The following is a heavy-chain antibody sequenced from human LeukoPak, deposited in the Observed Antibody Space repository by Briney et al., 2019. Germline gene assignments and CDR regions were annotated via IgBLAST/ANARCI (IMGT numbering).Heavy chain of an antibody. CDR3: ARLRARTYSLDY. CDR1: GGSISSYY. J-gene: IGHJ4*02. Sequence: SETLSLTCTVPGGSISSYYWSWIRQPPGKGLEWIGYIYYSGSTNYNPSLKSRVTISVDTSKNQFSLKLSSVTAADTAVYYCARLRARTYSLDYWGQGTLVTVSS. V-gene: IGHV4-59*01. D-gene: IGHD2-21*01. CDR2: IYYSGST.